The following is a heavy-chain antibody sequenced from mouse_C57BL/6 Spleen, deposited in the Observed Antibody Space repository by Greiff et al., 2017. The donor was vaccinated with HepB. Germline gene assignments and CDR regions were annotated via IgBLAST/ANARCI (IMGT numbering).Heavy chain of an antibody. J-gene: IGHJ4*01. CDR2: IDPSDSYT. Sequence: VQLQQPGAELVKPGASVKLSCKASGYTFTSYWMQWVKQRPGQGLEWIGEIDPSDSYTNYNQKFKGKATLTVDTSSSTAYMQLSSLTSEDSAVYYCARAYDGYYEAMDYWGQGTSVTVSS. V-gene: IGHV1-50*01. CDR3: ARAYDGYYEAMDY. CDR1: GYTFTSYW. D-gene: IGHD2-3*01.